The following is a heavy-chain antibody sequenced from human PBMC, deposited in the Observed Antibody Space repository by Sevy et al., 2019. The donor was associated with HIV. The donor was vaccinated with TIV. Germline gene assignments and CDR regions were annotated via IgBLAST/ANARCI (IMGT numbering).Heavy chain of an antibody. CDR1: GLSFRSYE. CDR2: ISTGGGTI. J-gene: IGHJ5*02. CDR3: AKDLRVVIPAAMQPADL. V-gene: IGHV3-48*03. D-gene: IGHD2-2*01. Sequence: GESLKISCAASGLSFRSYELNWVRQAPGKGLQWISYISTGGGTIFYADSVKGRFTVSRDNSKNTLYLQMNSLRAEDTAVYYCAKDLRVVIPAAMQPADLWGQGTLVTVSS.